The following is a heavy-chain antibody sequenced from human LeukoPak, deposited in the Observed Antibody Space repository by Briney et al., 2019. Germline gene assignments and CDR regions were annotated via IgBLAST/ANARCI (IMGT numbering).Heavy chain of an antibody. D-gene: IGHD2-2*01. CDR2: IAYSGDST. CDR3: AKDKLPTAMFSYVY. CDR1: GFTLSSHA. J-gene: IGHJ4*02. Sequence: GGSLRLSCAASGFTLSSHAMTWVRQAPGKGLEWVSGIAYSGDSTYYAGSVKGRFTISRDNSRNTLYLQMNSLRAEDTAVYYCAKDKLPTAMFSYVYWGQGTLITVSS. V-gene: IGHV3-23*01.